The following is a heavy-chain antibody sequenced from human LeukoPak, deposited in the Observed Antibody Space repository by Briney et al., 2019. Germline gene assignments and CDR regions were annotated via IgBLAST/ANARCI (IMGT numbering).Heavy chain of an antibody. Sequence: PGGSLRLSCAASGFSVSSNYMSWVRQAPGKGLEWVSDIFGGGDTYYADSVEGRFTISRDNSKNTLFLQMNSLRVEDTAVYYCASLGVYTNSSGQDYWGQGTLVTVSS. V-gene: IGHV3-53*01. D-gene: IGHD6-6*01. CDR3: ASLGVYTNSSGQDY. CDR1: GFSVSSNY. CDR2: IFGGGDT. J-gene: IGHJ4*02.